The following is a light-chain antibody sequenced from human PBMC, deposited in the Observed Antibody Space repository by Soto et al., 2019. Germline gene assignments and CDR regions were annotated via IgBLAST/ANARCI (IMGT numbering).Light chain of an antibody. V-gene: IGKV1-27*01. Sequence: DIQMTQSPSSLSASVGDRVTITCRASQGISNHLAWYQQKPGKVPKLLIYDASTLQSGVPSRFSGGGSGTDFTLTISSLQPEDVAAYYCQKYDSAPRTFGGGTKVEIK. J-gene: IGKJ4*01. CDR2: DAS. CDR1: QGISNH. CDR3: QKYDSAPRT.